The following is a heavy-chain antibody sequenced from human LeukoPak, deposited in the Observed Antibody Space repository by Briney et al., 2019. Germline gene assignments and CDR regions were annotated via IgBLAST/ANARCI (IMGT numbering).Heavy chain of an antibody. CDR1: GFTFSSYW. CDR3: ARHLSGITGYTYGRGIDY. D-gene: IGHD5-18*01. CDR2: IKKDGSEK. Sequence: GGSLRLSCAASGFTFSSYWMSWVRQAPGKGLEWVANIKKDGSEKYYVDSVKGRFTIARDNAKKSLYLQMNSLRAEDTAVYYCARHLSGITGYTYGRGIDYWGQGTLVSVSS. V-gene: IGHV3-7*01. J-gene: IGHJ4*02.